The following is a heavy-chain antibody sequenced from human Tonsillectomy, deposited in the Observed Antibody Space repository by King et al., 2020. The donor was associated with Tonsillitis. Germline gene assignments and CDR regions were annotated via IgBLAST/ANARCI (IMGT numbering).Heavy chain of an antibody. CDR1: GGSISSYY. V-gene: IGHV4-59*12. CDR2: IYYSGST. CDR3: ARGGAFVL. Sequence: QLQESGPGLVKPSETLSLTCTVFGGSISSYYWSWIRQPPGKGLEWIGYIYYSGSTNYNSSLKSRVTISVDRSKNQVSLRLTSVTAADTAVYYCARGGAFVLCGQGTMVTVSS. J-gene: IGHJ3*01.